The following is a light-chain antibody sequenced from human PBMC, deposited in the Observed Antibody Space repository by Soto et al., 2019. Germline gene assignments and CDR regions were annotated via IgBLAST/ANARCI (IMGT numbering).Light chain of an antibody. J-gene: IGKJ1*01. CDR1: QTINNN. V-gene: IGKV3-15*01. Sequence: VMTQAPATLSVSPGERATLSCRASQTINNNVAWYQLKDGQVPRLLIYGAYTRATDVQARFSGSGSGTEFTLTIRSLQSEDFAEYHCKQYNNWPQTFGQGTKVDIK. CDR2: GAY. CDR3: KQYNNWPQT.